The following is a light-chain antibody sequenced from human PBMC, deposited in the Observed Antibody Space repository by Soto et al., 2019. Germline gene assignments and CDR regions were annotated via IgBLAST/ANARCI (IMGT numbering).Light chain of an antibody. J-gene: IGKJ4*01. V-gene: IGKV3-20*01. CDR2: GAS. CDR1: QSVTSNQ. Sequence: ETVLTQSPGTLSLSPGERATLSCRASQSVTSNQLAWYRQKPGQVPRLIIYGASSRATGIPDRFSGSGSGTDFTLTIRRLEPEDFAVYYCHQYGSSPLAFGGGTNVEIK. CDR3: HQYGSSPLA.